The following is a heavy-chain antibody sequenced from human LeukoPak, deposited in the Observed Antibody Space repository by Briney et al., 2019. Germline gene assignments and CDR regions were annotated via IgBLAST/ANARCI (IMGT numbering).Heavy chain of an antibody. Sequence: ASVKVSCKASGYTFTSYGISWVRQAPGQGLEWMGWISAYNGNTNYAQKLQGRVTMTTDTSTSTAYMELRSLRSDDTAVYYCARDPRYCGGDCYSPRGVYFDYWGQGTLVTVSS. V-gene: IGHV1-18*01. CDR1: GYTFTSYG. CDR2: ISAYNGNT. CDR3: ARDPRYCGGDCYSPRGVYFDY. D-gene: IGHD2-21*02. J-gene: IGHJ4*02.